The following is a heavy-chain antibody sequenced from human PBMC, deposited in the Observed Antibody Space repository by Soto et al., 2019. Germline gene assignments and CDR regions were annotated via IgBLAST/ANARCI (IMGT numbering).Heavy chain of an antibody. D-gene: IGHD5-18*01. CDR1: GGTFSSYT. CDR2: IIPILGIA. CDR3: ARVKYSYGSYYFDY. J-gene: IGHJ4*02. Sequence: QVQLVQSGAEVKKPGSSVKVSCKASGGTFSSYTISWVRQAPGQGLEWMGRIIPILGIANYAQKFQGRVTITADKSTSTAYMELSSLRSEDTAVYYCARVKYSYGSYYFDYWGQGTLVTVSS. V-gene: IGHV1-69*02.